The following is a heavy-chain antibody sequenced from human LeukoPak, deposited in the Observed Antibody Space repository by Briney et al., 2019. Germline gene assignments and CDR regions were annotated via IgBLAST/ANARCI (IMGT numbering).Heavy chain of an antibody. J-gene: IGHJ4*02. CDR1: GFTVSSNY. CDR2: IYSGGST. D-gene: IGHD1-26*01. Sequence: PGGSLRLSCAASGFTVSSNYMNWVRQAPGKGLEWVSVIYSGGSTYYADSVKGRFTISGDNSKNTLYLQMNSLRAEDTAVYYCARDAKYSGRYGEGYYFDYWGQGTLVTVSS. V-gene: IGHV3-53*01. CDR3: ARDAKYSGRYGEGYYFDY.